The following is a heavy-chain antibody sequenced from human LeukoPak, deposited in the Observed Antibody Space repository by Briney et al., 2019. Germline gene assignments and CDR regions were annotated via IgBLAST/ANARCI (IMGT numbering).Heavy chain of an antibody. Sequence: ASVKVSCKASGYTFTGHYMHWVRQGPGQGPEWMGRINPKSGVTNYAQTFQGRVTMTRDTSISIVYMELSRLTLDDTAVYYCARALRYDDSSGYYAYWGQGTLVTVSS. CDR1: GYTFTGHY. CDR2: INPKSGVT. CDR3: ARALRYDDSSGYYAY. V-gene: IGHV1-2*06. J-gene: IGHJ4*01. D-gene: IGHD3-22*01.